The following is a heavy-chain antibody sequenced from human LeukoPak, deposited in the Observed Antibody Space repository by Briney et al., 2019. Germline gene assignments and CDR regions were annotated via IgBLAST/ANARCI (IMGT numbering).Heavy chain of an antibody. CDR1: GFTLSTSW. D-gene: IGHD4-17*01. CDR2: INQDGSLK. J-gene: IGHJ4*02. CDR3: ARLYRDVTTFEY. V-gene: IGHV3-7*01. Sequence: GGSLRLSCTASGFTLSTSWMSWVRQAPGRGLEWVASINQDGSLKHYVDSVKGRFTISRDNVQNSLYLQMNSLRAEDTAVYYCARLYRDVTTFEYGGQGTLVTVSS.